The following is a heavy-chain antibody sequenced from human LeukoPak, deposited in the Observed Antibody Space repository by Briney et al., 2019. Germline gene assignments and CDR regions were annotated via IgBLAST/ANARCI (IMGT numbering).Heavy chain of an antibody. J-gene: IGHJ4*02. V-gene: IGHV3-43*01. CDR3: AKSPGNTGGFDY. Sequence: GGSLRLSCAASGFTFDDYTMHWVRQAPGKGLEWVSLISWNGGNTYYADSVKGRFTISRDNSKNSLYLQMNSLRTEDTALYYCAKSPGNTGGFDYWGQGTLVTVSS. D-gene: IGHD1/OR15-1a*01. CDR2: ISWNGGNT. CDR1: GFTFDDYT.